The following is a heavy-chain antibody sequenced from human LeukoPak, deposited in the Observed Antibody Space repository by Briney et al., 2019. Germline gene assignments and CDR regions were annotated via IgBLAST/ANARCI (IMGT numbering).Heavy chain of an antibody. J-gene: IGHJ4*02. D-gene: IGHD3-22*01. CDR2: IYYRGST. Sequence: SETLSLTCTVSGGSITGYYWSWLRQPPGKGLEWIGYIYYRGSTNYNPSLKSRVIMSVDTSKNQFSLNLTSVTAAGTAVYYCARHDSALYYFDYWGQGTLVTVSS. CDR3: ARHDSALYYFDY. V-gene: IGHV4-59*08. CDR1: GGSITGYY.